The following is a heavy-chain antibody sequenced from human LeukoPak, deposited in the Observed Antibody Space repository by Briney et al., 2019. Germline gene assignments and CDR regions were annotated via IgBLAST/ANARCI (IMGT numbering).Heavy chain of an antibody. CDR2: ISAYNGNT. V-gene: IGHV1-18*01. CDR1: GYTFTSYG. Sequence: ASVKVSCKASGYTFTSYGISWVRQAPGQGLEWMGWISAYNGNTNYAQKLQGRVTMTTDTSTSTAYMELSSLRSEDTAVYYCARDPWTPYCGGDCYSYWGQGTLVTVSS. J-gene: IGHJ4*02. CDR3: ARDPWTPYCGGDCYSY. D-gene: IGHD2-21*02.